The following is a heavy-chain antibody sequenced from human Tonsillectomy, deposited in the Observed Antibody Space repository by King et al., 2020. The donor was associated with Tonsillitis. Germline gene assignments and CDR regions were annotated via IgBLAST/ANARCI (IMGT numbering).Heavy chain of an antibody. J-gene: IGHJ4*02. CDR1: GYIFTSNS. CDR3: ARNYCDSTGFYYSIFDF. D-gene: IGHD3-22*01. Sequence: QLVQSAAEVKKPGASVKVSCKASGYIFTSNSISWVRQAPGQGLEWMGWISVYYGNTSYAQKLQGRVTMTTDTSTSTAYMELRSLRSDDTAVYYCARNYCDSTGFYYSIFDFWGQGTLVTVSA. V-gene: IGHV1-18*04. CDR2: ISVYYGNT.